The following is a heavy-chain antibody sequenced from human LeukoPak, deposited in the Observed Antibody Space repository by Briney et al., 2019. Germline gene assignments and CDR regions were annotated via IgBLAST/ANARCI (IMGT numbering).Heavy chain of an antibody. Sequence: PSETLSLTCTVSGGSISSYYWSWIRQPPGKGLEWIGYIYYSGSTNYNPSLKSRVTISVDTSKNQFSLKLSSVAAADTAVYYCARGGVYYYDSSIDYWGQGTLVTVSS. V-gene: IGHV4-59*01. J-gene: IGHJ4*02. CDR1: GGSISSYY. CDR2: IYYSGST. D-gene: IGHD3-22*01. CDR3: ARGGVYYYDSSIDY.